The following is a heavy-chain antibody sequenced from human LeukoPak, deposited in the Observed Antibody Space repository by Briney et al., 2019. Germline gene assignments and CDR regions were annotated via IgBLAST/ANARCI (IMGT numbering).Heavy chain of an antibody. J-gene: IGHJ4*02. CDR1: GFTFSSYA. Sequence: GTSLRLSCAAPGFTFSSYAMSWVRQGPGKGLEWVSAISGSGGSTYYADSVKGRFTISRDNSKNTLYLQMNSLRAEDTAVYYCAKGPGIAVAGTAFDYWGQGTLVTVSS. V-gene: IGHV3-23*01. D-gene: IGHD6-19*01. CDR3: AKGPGIAVAGTAFDY. CDR2: ISGSGGST.